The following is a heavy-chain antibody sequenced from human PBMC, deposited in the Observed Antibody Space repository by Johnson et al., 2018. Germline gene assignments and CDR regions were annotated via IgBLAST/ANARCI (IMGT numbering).Heavy chain of an antibody. CDR2: IKQDGSEK. D-gene: IGHD3-10*01. J-gene: IGHJ6*02. CDR3: ARDRGIPRGEGYYYYGMDV. V-gene: IGHV3-7*01. CDR1: GFKFSSYW. Sequence: VQLVESGGGLVQXGGSLRLSCAASGFKFSSYWMSWVRQAPGKGLEWVANIKQDGSEKYDVDSVKGRFTISRDNAKNSLSLQMNSLRAEDTAVYYCARDRGIPRGEGYYYYGMDVWGQGTTVTVSS.